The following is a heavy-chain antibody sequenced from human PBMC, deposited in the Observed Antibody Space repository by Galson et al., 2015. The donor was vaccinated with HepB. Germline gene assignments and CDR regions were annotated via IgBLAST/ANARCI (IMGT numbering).Heavy chain of an antibody. Sequence: SLRLSCAASGFTFGDYAMSWVRQAPGKGLEWVGFIRSKAYGGTTEYAASVKGRFTISRDDSKSIAYLQMNSLKTEDAAVYYCTRDTGWSTVTTDAFDIWGQGTMVTVSS. CDR1: GFTFGDYA. CDR2: IRSKAYGGTT. J-gene: IGHJ3*02. D-gene: IGHD4-17*01. V-gene: IGHV3-49*04. CDR3: TRDTGWSTVTTDAFDI.